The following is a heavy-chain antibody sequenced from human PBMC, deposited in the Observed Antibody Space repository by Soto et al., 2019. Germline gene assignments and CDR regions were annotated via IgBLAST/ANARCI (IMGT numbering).Heavy chain of an antibody. Sequence: QVQLVQSGAEVKKPGSSVKVSCKVSGGTFSNYAIDWVRLAPGHGLEWMGGIVPIFGTTYYTQKIQGKATLIADDSTTTAYLEMSSLRSEDTAIYYCARVEAVAGLYNYHGLDVWGQGTAVTVSS. V-gene: IGHV1-69*12. CDR2: IVPIFGTT. CDR1: GGTFSNYA. CDR3: ARVEAVAGLYNYHGLDV. D-gene: IGHD6-19*01. J-gene: IGHJ6*02.